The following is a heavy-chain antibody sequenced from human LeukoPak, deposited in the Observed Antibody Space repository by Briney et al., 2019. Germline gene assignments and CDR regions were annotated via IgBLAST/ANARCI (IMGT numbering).Heavy chain of an antibody. D-gene: IGHD3-10*01. CDR1: GGSFSGYY. CDR2: INHSGST. J-gene: IGHJ4*02. V-gene: IGHV4-34*01. Sequence: PSETLSLTCAVYGGSFSGYYWSWIRQPPGKGLEWIGEINHSGSTNYSPSLKSRVTISVDTSKNRFSLKLSSVTAADTAVYYCARVGGLWFGESSFDYWGQGTLVTVSS. CDR3: ARVGGLWFGESSFDY.